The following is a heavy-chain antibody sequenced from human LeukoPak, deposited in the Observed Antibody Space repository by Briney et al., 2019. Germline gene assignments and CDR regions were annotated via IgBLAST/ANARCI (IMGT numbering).Heavy chain of an antibody. V-gene: IGHV3-11*01. CDR3: ALGTINKDYYFGMDV. J-gene: IGHJ6*02. Sequence: GGSLRLSCAASGFTFSDYYMTWLRQAPGKGLEWLSYISNSGTTVFYADSVKGRFTVSRDNARRSLYLQIESLRDDDTAVYHCALGTINKDYYFGMDVWGQGTTVTVSS. CDR1: GFTFSDYY. D-gene: IGHD2-8*01. CDR2: ISNSGTTV.